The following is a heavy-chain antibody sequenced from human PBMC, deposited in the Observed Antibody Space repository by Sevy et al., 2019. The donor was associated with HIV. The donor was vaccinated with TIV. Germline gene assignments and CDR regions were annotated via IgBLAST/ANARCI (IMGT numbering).Heavy chain of an antibody. J-gene: IGHJ6*02. D-gene: IGHD4-17*01. CDR3: VKGPHPAVTTSYALDV. V-gene: IGHV3-30*02. CDR2: IRNDGSTK. Sequence: GGCLRLSCAASGFIFKSYGMHCVRQAPGKGLEWVTFIRNDGSTKYYADSVRGRFTASRDNPKNTLYLQMNSLRPEDTAVYYCVKGPHPAVTTSYALDVWGQGTTVTVSS. CDR1: GFIFKSYG.